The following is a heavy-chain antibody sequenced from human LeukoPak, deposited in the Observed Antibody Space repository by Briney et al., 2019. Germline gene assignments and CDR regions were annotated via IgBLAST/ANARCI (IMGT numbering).Heavy chain of an antibody. CDR2: INPSGGST. D-gene: IGHD3-9*01. V-gene: IGHV1-46*01. CDR1: GYTFTSYY. J-gene: IGHJ6*02. Sequence: ASVKVSCKASGYTFTSYYMHWVRQAPGQGLEWMGIINPSGGSTSYAQKFQGRVTMTRDTSTSTVYMELSSLRSEDTAVYYCARGVLRYFDWPIWSYYYYYGMDVWGQGTTVTVSS. CDR3: ARGVLRYFDWPIWSYYYYYGMDV.